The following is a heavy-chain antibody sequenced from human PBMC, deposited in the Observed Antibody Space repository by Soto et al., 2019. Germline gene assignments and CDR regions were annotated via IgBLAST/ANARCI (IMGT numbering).Heavy chain of an antibody. CDR1: GFTFRTYA. Sequence: GGSLRLSCAASGFTFRTYASTWVRQATGKGLVWVSHIDGDGITRAYADSVKGRFTISRDNAENILYLQMNSLRAEDTAVYYCARDKAYGLDVWGQGTTVTVSS. CDR2: IDGDGITR. CDR3: ARDKAYGLDV. V-gene: IGHV3-74*01. J-gene: IGHJ6*02.